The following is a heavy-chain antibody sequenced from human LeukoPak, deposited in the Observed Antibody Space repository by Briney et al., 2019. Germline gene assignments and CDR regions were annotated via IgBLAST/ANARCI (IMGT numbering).Heavy chain of an antibody. V-gene: IGHV4-4*02. CDR3: ARQDYYDTGTWYFDL. D-gene: IGHD3-22*01. CDR1: GGSISRSNW. J-gene: IGHJ2*01. Sequence: SETLSLTCAVSGGSISRSNWWSWVRQPPGKGLEWIGEIYHSGSTKYNPSPKSRVTISMDKSKNQFSLKLSSVTAADTAVYYCARQDYYDTGTWYFDLWGRGTLVTVSS. CDR2: IYHSGST.